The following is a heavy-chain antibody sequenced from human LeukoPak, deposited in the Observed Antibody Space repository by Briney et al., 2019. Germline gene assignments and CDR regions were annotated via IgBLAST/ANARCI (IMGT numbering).Heavy chain of an antibody. CDR3: ARDRGYVPDY. CDR1: GFTSSSYW. V-gene: IGHV3-74*01. J-gene: IGHJ4*02. D-gene: IGHD5-12*01. CDR2: ITGDGSST. Sequence: GGSLRLSCAASGFTSSSYWMHWVRQAPGKGLVWVSRITGDGSSTTYADSVKGRFTISRDNAKNTLYLQMNSLRAEDTAVYYCARDRGYVPDYWGQGTLVTVPS.